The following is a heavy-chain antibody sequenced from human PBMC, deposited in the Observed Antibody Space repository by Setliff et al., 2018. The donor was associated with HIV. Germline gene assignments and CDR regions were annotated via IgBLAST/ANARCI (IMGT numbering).Heavy chain of an antibody. Sequence: SETLSLTCTVSGGSISSHYWSWIRQPPGKGLEWIGSIYYSGSTNYNPSLKSRVIISVDTSKNQFSLRLTSVTAADTAVYYCARDNPSAHWFDPWGQGTLVTVSS. CDR1: GGSISSHY. CDR2: IYYSGST. J-gene: IGHJ5*02. CDR3: ARDNPSAHWFDP. V-gene: IGHV4-59*11.